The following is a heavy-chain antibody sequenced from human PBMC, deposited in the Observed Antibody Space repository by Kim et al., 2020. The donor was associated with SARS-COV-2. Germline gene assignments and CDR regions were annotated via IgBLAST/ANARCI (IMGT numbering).Heavy chain of an antibody. Sequence: GGSLRLSCAVSGFTFSDHHMDWVRQAPGKGLEWVGRTRNKADSFITEYAASVKGRFTISRDDSKNSLSLQMNTLKTEDTAVYYCARETSGAFDIWGQGTMVTVSS. CDR3: ARETSGAFDI. V-gene: IGHV3-72*01. J-gene: IGHJ3*02. CDR2: TRNKADSFIT. CDR1: GFTFSDHH.